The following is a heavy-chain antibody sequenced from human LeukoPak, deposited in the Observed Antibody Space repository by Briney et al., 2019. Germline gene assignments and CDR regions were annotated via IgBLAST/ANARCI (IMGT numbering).Heavy chain of an antibody. CDR2: ISWNSGSI. V-gene: IGHV3-9*03. D-gene: IGHD6-19*01. J-gene: IGHJ3*02. CDR3: AKDIGAVAGYAFDI. Sequence: GGSLRLSCAASGFTFDDYAMHWVRQAPGKGLEWVSGISWNSGSIGYADSVKGRFTISRDNAKNSLYLQMNSLRAGDMALYYCAKDIGAVAGYAFDIWGQGTMVTVSS. CDR1: GFTFDDYA.